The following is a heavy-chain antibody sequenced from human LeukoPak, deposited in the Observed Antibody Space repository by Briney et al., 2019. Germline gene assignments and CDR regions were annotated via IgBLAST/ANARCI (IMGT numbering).Heavy chain of an antibody. Sequence: ASVKVSCKASGYTFTGYYMHWVRQAPGQGLEWMGWISAYNGNIKYAQKFQGRVTMTTDTSTSTAYMEGRSLRSDDSAIYYCARDLGASTVIFFDYWGQGTLVTVSS. CDR2: ISAYNGNI. D-gene: IGHD4-17*01. CDR1: GYTFTGYY. CDR3: ARDLGASTVIFFDY. J-gene: IGHJ4*02. V-gene: IGHV1-18*04.